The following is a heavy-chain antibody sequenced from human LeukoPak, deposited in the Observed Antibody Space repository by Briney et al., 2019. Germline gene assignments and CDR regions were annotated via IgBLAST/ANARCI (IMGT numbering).Heavy chain of an antibody. CDR3: AKVPGVTTVTTDYYYGMDV. Sequence: PGRSLRLSCAASGFTFSSYGMHWVRQAPGKGLEWVAVISYDGSNKYYADSVKGRFTISRDNSKNTLYLQMNSLRAEDTAVYYCAKVPGVTTVTTDYYYGMDVWGQGTTVTVSS. CDR1: GFTFSSYG. J-gene: IGHJ6*02. V-gene: IGHV3-30*18. D-gene: IGHD4-17*01. CDR2: ISYDGSNK.